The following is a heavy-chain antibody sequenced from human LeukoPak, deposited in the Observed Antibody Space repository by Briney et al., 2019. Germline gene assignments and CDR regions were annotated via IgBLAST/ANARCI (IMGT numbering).Heavy chain of an antibody. CDR1: GSTVSSNY. Sequence: GGSLRLSCAASGSTVSSNYMSWVRQAPGKGLEWVSVIYSGGSTYYADSVKGRFTISRDNSKNTLYLQMNSLRAEDTAVYYCARRLPSYSSGWYVDYWGQGTLVTVSS. J-gene: IGHJ4*02. V-gene: IGHV3-66*01. CDR3: ARRLPSYSSGWYVDY. D-gene: IGHD6-19*01. CDR2: IYSGGST.